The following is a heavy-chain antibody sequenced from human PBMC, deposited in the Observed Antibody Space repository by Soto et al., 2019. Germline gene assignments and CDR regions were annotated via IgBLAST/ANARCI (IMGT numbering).Heavy chain of an antibody. V-gene: IGHV4-4*02. D-gene: IGHD4-17*01. CDR2: IYHSGST. J-gene: IGHJ6*02. CDR1: GGSISSSNW. Sequence: QVQLQEWGPGLVKPSGTLSLTCAVSGGSISSSNWWTWVRQPPGKGLEWIGEIYHSGSTNYNPSLQSRVTISVDKSKNQCSLKVTSVTAADTAVYYCSIMLRSAYGMDVWGQGTTVTVSS. CDR3: SIMLRSAYGMDV.